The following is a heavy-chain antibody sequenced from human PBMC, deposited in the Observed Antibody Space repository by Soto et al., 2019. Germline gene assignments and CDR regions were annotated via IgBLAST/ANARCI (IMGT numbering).Heavy chain of an antibody. CDR2: IYYSGST. J-gene: IGHJ4*01. V-gene: IGHV4-61*01. CDR1: GGSVSSGSYY. Sequence: SETLSLTCTVSGGSVSSGSYYWSWIRQPPGKGLEWIGYIYYSGSTNYNPSLKSRVTISVDTSKNQFSLKLSSVTAADTAVYSCARVPKYSGSAFDCWGVGTRVTVSS. D-gene: IGHD1-26*01. CDR3: ARVPKYSGSAFDC.